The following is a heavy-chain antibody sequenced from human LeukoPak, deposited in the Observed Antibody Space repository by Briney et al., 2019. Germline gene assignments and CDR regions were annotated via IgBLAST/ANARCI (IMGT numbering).Heavy chain of an antibody. J-gene: IGHJ4*02. V-gene: IGHV3-7*01. D-gene: IGHD1-26*01. CDR3: VRGEAHDS. CDR1: GFNFGEFW. CDR2: IKEDGSES. Sequence: EGSLRLSCAASGFNFGEFWMAWVRQTPGMGLEWVADIKEDGSESFYVDSVKGRFTISRDNAKNTVYLQMDSLRTEDTAVYYCVRGEAHDSWGQGTLITVSS.